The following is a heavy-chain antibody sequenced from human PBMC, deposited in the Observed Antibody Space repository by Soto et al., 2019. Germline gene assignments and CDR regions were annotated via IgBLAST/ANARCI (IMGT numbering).Heavy chain of an antibody. Sequence: QVQLVQSGAEVKKSGASVKISCKASGYSFTDYYIHWMRQAPGQGYEWMGEISPNSGGTKYAQKFQGRVNMTRDTSITSVYMDLSNLSPDDTAVYYCGKGRSGDVGVFYWGQGTLVTVYS. CDR1: GYSFTDYY. CDR3: GKGRSGDVGVFY. D-gene: IGHD1-26*01. CDR2: ISPNSGGT. J-gene: IGHJ4*02. V-gene: IGHV1-2*02.